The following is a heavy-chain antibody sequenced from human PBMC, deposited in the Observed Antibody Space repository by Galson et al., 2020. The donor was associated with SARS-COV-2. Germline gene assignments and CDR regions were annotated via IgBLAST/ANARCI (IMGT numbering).Heavy chain of an antibody. CDR1: GFTFSSYA. CDR2: ISGSGGVT. D-gene: IGHD4-17*01. J-gene: IGHJ4*02. Sequence: GGSLRLSCAASGFTFSSYAMNWVRQAPGTGLEWVSTISGSGGVTYYTDSVKGRFTISRDNSKNTLYLQMNSLRAEDTAVYYCAKATLMTTVTRGFDYWGQGTLVTVSS. V-gene: IGHV3-23*01. CDR3: AKATLMTTVTRGFDY.